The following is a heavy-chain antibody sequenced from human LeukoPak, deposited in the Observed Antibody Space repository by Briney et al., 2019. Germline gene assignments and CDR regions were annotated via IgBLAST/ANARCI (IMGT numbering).Heavy chain of an antibody. CDR1: GGSISSGSYY. D-gene: IGHD6-13*01. CDR3: ARCIAETWWYFDL. Sequence: SETLSLTCTVSGGSISSGSYYWRWIRQPAGKGLEWIGRIYTSGSTNYNPSLKSRVTISVDTSKNQFSLKLSSVTAADTAVYYCARCIAETWWYFDLWGRGTLVTVSS. J-gene: IGHJ2*01. CDR2: IYTSGST. V-gene: IGHV4-61*02.